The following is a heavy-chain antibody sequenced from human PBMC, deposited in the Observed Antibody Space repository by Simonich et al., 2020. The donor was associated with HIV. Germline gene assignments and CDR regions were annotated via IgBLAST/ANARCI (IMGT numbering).Heavy chain of an antibody. Sequence: QLQLQESGPGLVKPSETLSLTCTVSGGSIDSSNYYWGWIRQSPGKGLEWIGEINHSGSTNYNPSPNSRVTISVDTSKNQFSLKLSSVTAADTAVYYCARARRELQLISRYLVNGMDVWGQGTTVTVSS. CDR2: INHSGST. CDR3: ARARRELQLISRYLVNGMDV. V-gene: IGHV4-39*07. D-gene: IGHD2-2*01. CDR1: GGSIDSSNYY. J-gene: IGHJ6*02.